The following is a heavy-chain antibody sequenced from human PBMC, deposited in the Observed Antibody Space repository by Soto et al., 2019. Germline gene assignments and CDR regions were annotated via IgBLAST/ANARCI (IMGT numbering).Heavy chain of an antibody. Sequence: GGSLRLSCAASGFTFSSYVMHWVRQAPGKGLEWVAMISYDGAIKYYADSVRDRFTISRDNSKNNLYLQMNSLRPEDTAVYHCARVPYYYDSSAYRGTYFDYWGQGTLVTVSS. J-gene: IGHJ4*02. CDR1: GFTFSSYV. V-gene: IGHV3-30-3*01. CDR3: ARVPYYYDSSAYRGTYFDY. D-gene: IGHD3-22*01. CDR2: ISYDGAIK.